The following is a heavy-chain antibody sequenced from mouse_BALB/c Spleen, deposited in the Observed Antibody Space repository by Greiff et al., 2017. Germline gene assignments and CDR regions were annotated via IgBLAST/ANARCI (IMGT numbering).Heavy chain of an antibody. J-gene: IGHJ4*01. CDR3: AKDDYYGSSYYAMDY. CDR1: GFTFTDYY. D-gene: IGHD1-1*01. V-gene: IGHV7-3*02. CDR2: IRNKANGHTT. Sequence: DVMVVESGGGLVQPGGSLRLSCATSGFTFTDYYMSWVRQPPGKALEWLGFIRNKANGHTTEYSASVKGRFTISRDNPQNILYLQMNTLRAEDSSTYNCAKDDYYGSSYYAMDYWGQGTSVTVSA.